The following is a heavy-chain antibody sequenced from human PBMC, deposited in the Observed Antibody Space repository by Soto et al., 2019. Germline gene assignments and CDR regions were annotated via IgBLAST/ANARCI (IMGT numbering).Heavy chain of an antibody. CDR2: IYYSGST. Sequence: TVSWGKIVGGGYHRSLIDKPPGKGVEWIGYIYYSGSTYYDPSLKRRVTISVDTSKNQFSLKLSSVTAADTAVYYCASEVVVVPGDI. V-gene: IGHV4-30-4*08. CDR3: ASEVVVVPGDI. CDR1: WGKIVGGGYH. J-gene: IGHJ3*02. D-gene: IGHD2-2*01.